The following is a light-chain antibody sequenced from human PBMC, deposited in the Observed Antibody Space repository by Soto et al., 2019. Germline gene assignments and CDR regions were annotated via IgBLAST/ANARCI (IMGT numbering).Light chain of an antibody. V-gene: IGKV3-15*01. CDR1: QSVTSN. CDR2: GAS. J-gene: IGKJ5*01. CDR3: QQHNDWPPIT. Sequence: EIVMTNSPATLSVSPGERATLPCRASQSVTSNLAWYQQKPGQAPRLLIYGASTRATGIPARFSGSGSGTEFTLTISSLQSEDFAVYYCQQHNDWPPITFGQGTRLEIK.